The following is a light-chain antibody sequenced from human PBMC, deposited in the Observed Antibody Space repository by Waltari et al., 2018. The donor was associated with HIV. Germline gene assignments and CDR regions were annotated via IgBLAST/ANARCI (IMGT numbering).Light chain of an antibody. V-gene: IGKV3-20*01. CDR3: QQYGGSPYT. J-gene: IGKJ2*01. Sequence: ELVLTQYPDTLSLSPGEGVTLSYRASQNVGNNYLAWFQHRPVQPPRLLIYAASTRAAGIPDRFRGSGSGTHFTLSINKLEPEDFAMYYCQQYGGSPYTFGQGT. CDR2: AAS. CDR1: QNVGNNY.